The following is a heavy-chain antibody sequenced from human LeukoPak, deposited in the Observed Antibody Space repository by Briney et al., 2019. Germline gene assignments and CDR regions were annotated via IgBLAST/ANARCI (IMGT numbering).Heavy chain of an antibody. CDR2: ISADS. J-gene: IGHJ4*02. Sequence: GGSLRLSCAASEFSVGSNYMTWVRQAPGKGLEWVSVISADSFYADSVKGRFTISRDNAKNTVFLQMSSLRAEDTALYYCARKSASGNYPLDYWGQGTLVTVSS. CDR1: EFSVGSNY. V-gene: IGHV3-53*01. CDR3: ARKSASGNYPLDY. D-gene: IGHD3-10*01.